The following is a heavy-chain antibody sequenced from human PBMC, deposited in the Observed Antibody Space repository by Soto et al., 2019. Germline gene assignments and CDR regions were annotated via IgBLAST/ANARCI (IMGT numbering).Heavy chain of an antibody. CDR2: ISYDGSNK. D-gene: IGHD2-15*01. V-gene: IGHV3-30*18. J-gene: IGHJ3*02. Sequence: GGSLRLSCAAYGFTFSSYGMHWVRQAPGKGLEWVAVISYDGSNKYYADSVKGRFTISRDNSKNTLYLQMNSLRAEDTAVYYCAKWYCSGGSCYHAGAFDIWGQGTMVPSPQ. CDR1: GFTFSSYG. CDR3: AKWYCSGGSCYHAGAFDI.